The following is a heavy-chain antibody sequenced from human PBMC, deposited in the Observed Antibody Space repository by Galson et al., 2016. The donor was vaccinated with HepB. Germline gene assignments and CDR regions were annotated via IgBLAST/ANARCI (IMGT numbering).Heavy chain of an antibody. V-gene: IGHV3-9*01. CDR2: LSWNSGTI. Sequence: SLRLSCAASGFTFDDYAMHWVRQAPGMGLEWVSSLSWNSGTIGYADSVKGRFTIARDNARNSLYLQMNSLRAEDTAFYFCVKGGGPGAMVRFDSWGQGTLVTVSS. J-gene: IGHJ4*02. D-gene: IGHD5-18*01. CDR1: GFTFDDYA. CDR3: VKGGGPGAMVRFDS.